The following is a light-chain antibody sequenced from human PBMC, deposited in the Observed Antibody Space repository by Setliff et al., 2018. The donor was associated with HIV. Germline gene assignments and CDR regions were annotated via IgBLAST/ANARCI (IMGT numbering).Light chain of an antibody. V-gene: IGLV2-14*01. J-gene: IGLJ2*01. CDR3: SSFSSRTLVV. CDR2: EVS. CDR1: SSDVGGYNY. Sequence: QSALTQPASVSGSPGQSITISCTGTSSDVGGYNYVSWYQQHPGKAPKLMISEVSNRPSGVSNRFSGSKSGNTASLTISGLQADDEADYYCSSFSSRTLVVFGGGTKVTVL.